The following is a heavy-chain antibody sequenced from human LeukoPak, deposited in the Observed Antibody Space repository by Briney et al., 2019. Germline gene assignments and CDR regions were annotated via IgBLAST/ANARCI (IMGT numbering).Heavy chain of an antibody. Sequence: LETLSLTCTVSGGSMTNYHWTWIRQSPGKRPEYIGYNYNRGTTNYNPSLKSRVTISLDMSKKQFSLKLNSVSTADTAVYYCTRGSGGYRFDPWGRGTLVTVSS. J-gene: IGHJ5*02. CDR2: NYNRGTT. V-gene: IGHV4-59*01. CDR1: GGSMTNYH. CDR3: TRGSGGYRFDP. D-gene: IGHD3-22*01.